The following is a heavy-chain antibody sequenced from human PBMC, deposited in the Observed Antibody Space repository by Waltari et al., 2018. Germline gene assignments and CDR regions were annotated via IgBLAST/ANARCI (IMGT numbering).Heavy chain of an antibody. Sequence: QVQLQESGPGLVKPAETLSLTCTVSGYSISRGYYWGWIRQPPGKGLEWIGSIYFSGSPYYNPSLQSRVTISVEPSKTQFSLKLSSVPAADTAVYYCARDPGYYDTSGYPAYFDYWGQGTLVPVSS. CDR1: GYSISRGYY. J-gene: IGHJ4*02. CDR2: IYFSGSP. D-gene: IGHD3-22*01. CDR3: ARDPGYYDTSGYPAYFDY. V-gene: IGHV4-38-2*02.